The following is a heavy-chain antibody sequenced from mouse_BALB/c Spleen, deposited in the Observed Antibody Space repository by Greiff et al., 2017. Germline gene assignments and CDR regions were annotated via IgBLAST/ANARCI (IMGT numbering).Heavy chain of an antibody. CDR3: ASGDDGYWFAY. V-gene: IGHV1-14*01. Sequence: VQLQQSGPELVKPGASVKMSCTASGYTFTSYVMHWVKQKPGQGLEWIGYINPYNDGTKYNEKFKGKATLTSDKSSSTAYMELSSLTSEDSAVYYCASGDDGYWFAYWGQGTLVTVSA. CDR1: GYTFTSYV. D-gene: IGHD2-3*01. J-gene: IGHJ3*01. CDR2: INPYNDGT.